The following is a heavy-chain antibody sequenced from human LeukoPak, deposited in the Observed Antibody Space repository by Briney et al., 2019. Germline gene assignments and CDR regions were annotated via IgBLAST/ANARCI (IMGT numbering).Heavy chain of an antibody. Sequence: GGSLRLSCAASGFTFSDYYMSWIRQAPGKGLEWVSYISSSGSTIYYADSVKGRFTISRDNAKNSLYLQMNSLRAEDTAVYYCAIATAKIQGYYYGMDVRGQGTTVTVSS. J-gene: IGHJ6*02. V-gene: IGHV3-11*01. CDR1: GFTFSDYY. CDR3: AIATAKIQGYYYGMDV. CDR2: ISSSGSTI. D-gene: IGHD1-1*01.